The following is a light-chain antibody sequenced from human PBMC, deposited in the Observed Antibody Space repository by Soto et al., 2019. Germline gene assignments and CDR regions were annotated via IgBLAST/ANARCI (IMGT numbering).Light chain of an antibody. V-gene: IGLV2-8*01. CDR1: SSDVGGYKY. Sequence: QSALTQPPSASGSPGQSVTISCTGTSSDVGGYKYVSWYQQHPGKAPQLMIYEVNKRPSGVPDRFSGSKSGNTASLTVSGLQAEDEADYYCSSYAVGINLEVFGTGTKVTVL. CDR2: EVN. J-gene: IGLJ1*01. CDR3: SSYAVGINLEV.